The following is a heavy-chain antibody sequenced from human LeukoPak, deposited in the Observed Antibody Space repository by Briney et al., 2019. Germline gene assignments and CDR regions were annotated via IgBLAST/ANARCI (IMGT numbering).Heavy chain of an antibody. CDR2: IYYSGST. CDR3: AKQIVPAAMGVLYYFDY. CDR1: GGSISSSSYY. D-gene: IGHD2-2*01. J-gene: IGHJ4*02. Sequence: PSETLSLTCTVPGGSISSSSYYWGWIRQPPGKGLEWIGSIYYSGSTYYNPSLKSRVTISVDTSKNQFSLKLSSVTAADTAVYYCAKQIVPAAMGVLYYFDYWGQGTLVTVSS. V-gene: IGHV4-39*01.